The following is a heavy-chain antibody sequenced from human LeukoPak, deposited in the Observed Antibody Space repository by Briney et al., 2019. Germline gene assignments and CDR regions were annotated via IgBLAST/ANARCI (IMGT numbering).Heavy chain of an antibody. V-gene: IGHV1-18*01. CDR2: ISAYNGNT. J-gene: IGHJ6*03. CDR1: GYTFTSYG. CDR3: ARVGKGGWNYEFNLYYYYYMDV. D-gene: IGHD1-7*01. Sequence: ASVKVSCKASGYTFTSYGISWVRQAPGQGLEWMGWISAYNGNTNYAQKLQGRVTMTTDTSTSTAYMELRSLRSDDTAVYYCARVGKGGWNYEFNLYYYYYMDVWGKGTTVTVSS.